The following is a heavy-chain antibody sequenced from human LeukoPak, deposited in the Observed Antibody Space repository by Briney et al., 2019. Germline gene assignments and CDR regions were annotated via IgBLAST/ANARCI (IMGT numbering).Heavy chain of an antibody. CDR3: ARGRGYSGYDWFDY. Sequence: GGSLRLSCAASGFTFDDYGMSWVRQAPGKGLEWVSGINWNGGSTGYADSVKGRFTISRDNAKNSLYLQMNSLRAEDTAVYYCARGRGYSGYDWFDYWGQGTLVTVSS. V-gene: IGHV3-20*04. CDR2: INWNGGST. D-gene: IGHD5-12*01. CDR1: GFTFDDYG. J-gene: IGHJ4*02.